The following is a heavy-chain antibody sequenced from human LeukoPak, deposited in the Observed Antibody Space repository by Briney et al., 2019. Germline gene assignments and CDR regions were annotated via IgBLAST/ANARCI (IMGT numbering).Heavy chain of an antibody. J-gene: IGHJ4*02. CDR2: IKQDGSEK. Sequence: PGGSLRLSCAASGFTFSSYWMSWVRQAPGKGLEWVANIKQDGSEKYHVDSVKGRFTISRDNAKNSLYLQMNSLRAEDTAVYYCARDLVPLYYYDSSGYSHWGQGTLVTVSS. CDR1: GFTFSSYW. V-gene: IGHV3-7*01. CDR3: ARDLVPLYYYDSSGYSH. D-gene: IGHD3-22*01.